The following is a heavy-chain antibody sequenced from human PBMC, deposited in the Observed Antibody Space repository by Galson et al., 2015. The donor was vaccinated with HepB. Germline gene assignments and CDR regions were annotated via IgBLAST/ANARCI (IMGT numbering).Heavy chain of an antibody. V-gene: IGHV4-30-2*01. J-gene: IGHJ3*02. Sequence: TLSLTCTVSGGSIRSVGHSWSWIRQPPGKGLEWIGYIYHSGNTYYNPSLRSRATIPLDRSKNQFSLKLSSVTAADTAVYFCARGVVGYCTNGVCFDNAFDIWGRGTMVTVSS. CDR2: IYHSGNT. D-gene: IGHD2-8*01. CDR1: GGSIRSVGHS. CDR3: ARGVVGYCTNGVCFDNAFDI.